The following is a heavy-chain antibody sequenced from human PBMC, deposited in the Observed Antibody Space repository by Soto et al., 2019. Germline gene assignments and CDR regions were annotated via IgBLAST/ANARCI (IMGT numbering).Heavy chain of an antibody. D-gene: IGHD5-18*01. CDR2: LSATGASP. CDR3: AKPRDTAMPGLDFWA. V-gene: IGHV3-23*01. J-gene: IGHJ4*02. Sequence: EVQLLESGGGLVQPGGSLRLSCAASGFTFNNYAMSWVRQAPGKGLEWVSALSATGASPYYADSVRGRFTISRDNRKNKGYLQMNGLRVGDTALYYGAKPRDTAMPGLDFWAGGKGTLVPFSS. CDR1: GFTFNNYA.